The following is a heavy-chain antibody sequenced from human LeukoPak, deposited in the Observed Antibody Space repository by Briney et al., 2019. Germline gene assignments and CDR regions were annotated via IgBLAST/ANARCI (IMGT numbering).Heavy chain of an antibody. CDR3: AKGGYYERPWYFDY. J-gene: IGHJ4*02. Sequence: TGGSLRLSCAASGFTFGHYAMHWVRQAPGKGLEWVAVISFDGTNKFYADSVKGRFTISRDNSKNALYLQMNSLRAEDTAVYYCAKGGYYERPWYFDYWGQGTLVTVSS. D-gene: IGHD3-22*01. V-gene: IGHV3-30*18. CDR1: GFTFGHYA. CDR2: ISFDGTNK.